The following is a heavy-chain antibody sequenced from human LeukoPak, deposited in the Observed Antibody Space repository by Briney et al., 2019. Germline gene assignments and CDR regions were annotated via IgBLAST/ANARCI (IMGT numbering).Heavy chain of an antibody. CDR3: AREGGRAAGTGDY. D-gene: IGHD6-13*01. Sequence: ASVQFSCKAVGYTFTSYGSNGVRQGSGQGLEWMGWISAYNDITNYGQTLQGRVTMTTDTSTSTAYMELRSLRSDDTAVYYCAREGGRAAGTGDYWGQGTLVTVSS. CDR2: ISAYNDIT. CDR1: GYTFTSYG. V-gene: IGHV1-18*04. J-gene: IGHJ4*02.